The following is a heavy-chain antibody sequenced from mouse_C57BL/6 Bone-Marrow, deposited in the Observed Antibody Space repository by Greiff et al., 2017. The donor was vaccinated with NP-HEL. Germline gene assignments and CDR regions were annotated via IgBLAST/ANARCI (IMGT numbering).Heavy chain of an antibody. CDR1: GYTFTSYW. CDR2: IDPSDSYT. J-gene: IGHJ1*03. D-gene: IGHD2-1*01. V-gene: IGHV1-50*01. Sequence: VQLQQPGAELVKPGASVKLSCKASGYTFTSYWMQWVKQRPGQGLEWIGEIDPSDSYTNYNQKFKGKATLTVDTSSSTAYMQLSSLTSEDSAVYYCARGRGNPHWYFDVWGTGTTVTVSS. CDR3: ARGRGNPHWYFDV.